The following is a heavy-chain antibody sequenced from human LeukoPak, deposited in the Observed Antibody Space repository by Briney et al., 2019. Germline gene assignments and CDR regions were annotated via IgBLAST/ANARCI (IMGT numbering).Heavy chain of an antibody. CDR1: GGSISRSSYY. J-gene: IGHJ5*02. Sequence: PSETLSLTCTVSGGSISRSSYYWGWIRQPPGKGLEWIGSIYYSGSTYYNPSLKSRVTISVDTSKNQFSLKLSSVTAADTAVYYCARGLESLGTTRFDWWFDPWGQGTLVTVSS. CDR2: IYYSGST. V-gene: IGHV4-39*07. CDR3: ARGLESLGTTRFDWWFDP. D-gene: IGHD1-7*01.